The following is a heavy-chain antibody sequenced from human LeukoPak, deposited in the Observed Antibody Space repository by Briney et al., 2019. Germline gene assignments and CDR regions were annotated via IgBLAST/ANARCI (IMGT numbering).Heavy chain of an antibody. D-gene: IGHD6-19*01. V-gene: IGHV1-46*01. CDR3: ASIDGDSSLAFDI. J-gene: IGHJ3*02. CDR1: GYAFTSYY. CDR2: INPSGGST. Sequence: ASAKVSCKASGYAFTSYYMHWVRQAPGQGLEWMGIINPSGGSTSYAQKFQGRVTMTRDTSTSTVYMELSSLRSEDTAVYYCASIDGDSSLAFDIWGQGTMVTVSS.